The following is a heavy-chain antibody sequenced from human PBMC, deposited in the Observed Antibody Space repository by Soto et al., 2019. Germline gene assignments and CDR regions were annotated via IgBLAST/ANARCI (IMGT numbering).Heavy chain of an antibody. CDR1: GFTFSSYS. V-gene: IGHV3-48*01. CDR3: ARDGGNWFDP. D-gene: IGHD3-16*01. J-gene: IGHJ5*02. CDR2: IRSSSSSI. Sequence: EVQLVESGGGLVQPGGSLRLSCAASGFTFSSYSMNWVRQAPGKGLEWVSYIRSSSSSIYYADSVKGRFTISRDNAKNSLYLRMNSLRAEDTAVYYCARDGGNWFDPWGQGTLVTVSS.